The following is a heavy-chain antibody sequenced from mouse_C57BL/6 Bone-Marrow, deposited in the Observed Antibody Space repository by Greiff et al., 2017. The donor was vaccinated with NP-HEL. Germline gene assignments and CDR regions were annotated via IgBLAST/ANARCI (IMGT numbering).Heavy chain of an antibody. CDR3: ASHYYGSKNAMDY. CDR1: GYTFTSYG. CDR2: IYPRSGNT. D-gene: IGHD1-1*01. V-gene: IGHV1-81*01. Sequence: VKLVESGAELARPGASVKLSCKASGYTFTSYGISWVKQRTGQGLEWIGEIYPRSGNTYYNEKFKGKATLTADKSSSTAYMELRSLTSEDSAVYFCASHYYGSKNAMDYWGQGTSVTVSS. J-gene: IGHJ4*01.